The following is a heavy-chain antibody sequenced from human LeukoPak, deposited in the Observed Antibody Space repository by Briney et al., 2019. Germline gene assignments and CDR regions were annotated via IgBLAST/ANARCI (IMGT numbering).Heavy chain of an antibody. CDR3: ARRREAVEDFDQ. CDR2: SYPGDSDT. V-gene: IGHV5-51*01. CDR1: GYSFATYW. Sequence: GESLKISCKGSGYSFATYWIGWVRQMPGKGLEWMGTSYPGDSDTRYSPSFQGQATLSADTSINPAYLQWSRLKASDTGMYYCARRREAVEDFDQWGQGSLVTVSS. D-gene: IGHD6-19*01. J-gene: IGHJ4*02.